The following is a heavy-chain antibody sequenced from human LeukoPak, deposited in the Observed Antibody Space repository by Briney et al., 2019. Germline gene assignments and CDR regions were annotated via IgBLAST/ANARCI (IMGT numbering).Heavy chain of an antibody. J-gene: IGHJ4*02. V-gene: IGHV3-49*04. D-gene: IGHD6-19*01. Sequence: GGSLRLSCTASGITFRNSAINWVRQAPGKGLEWVGFITSNSNGATAEYATSVKGRFSISRDHSTSIAYLQMNSLKSEDTGVYYCSFATSGWKATLDYWGRGSPVTVSS. CDR3: SFATSGWKATLDY. CDR1: GITFRNSA. CDR2: ITSNSNGATA.